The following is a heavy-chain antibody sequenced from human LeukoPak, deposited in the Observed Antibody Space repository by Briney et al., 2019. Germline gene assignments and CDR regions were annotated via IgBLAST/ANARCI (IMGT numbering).Heavy chain of an antibody. J-gene: IGHJ4*02. D-gene: IGHD1-1*01. CDR2: IYYSGST. CDR1: GCSISSYY. CDR3: ARENWDDAFDH. V-gene: IGHV4-59*01. Sequence: SETLSLTCTVSGCSISSYYWSWIRQPPGKGLEWRGNIYYSGSTNYHPSLKSRVTISVDTSKNQFSLKLTSVTAADTAVYYCARENWDDAFDHWGQGTLVTVSS.